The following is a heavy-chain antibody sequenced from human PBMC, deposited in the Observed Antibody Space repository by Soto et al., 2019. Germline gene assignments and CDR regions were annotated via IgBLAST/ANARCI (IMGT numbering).Heavy chain of an antibody. D-gene: IGHD3-3*01. Sequence: WVSRINSDGSSTSYADSVKGRFTISRDNAKNTLYLQMNSLRAEDTAVYYCARDSRSGYYHYYYYYYMDVWGKGTTVTVSS. V-gene: IGHV3-74*01. CDR3: ARDSRSGYYHYYYYYYMDV. J-gene: IGHJ6*03. CDR2: INSDGSST.